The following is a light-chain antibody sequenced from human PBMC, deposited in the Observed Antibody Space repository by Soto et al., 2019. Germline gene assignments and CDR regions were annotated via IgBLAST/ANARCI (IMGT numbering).Light chain of an antibody. Sequence: EIVLTQSPGTLSLSPGERATLSCRASQSVSSRYSAWYQQKPGQAPRLLIYGASTRATGIPDRFSGSGSETDLTLTISRLEPEDFAVYYCQHYGSSPRTFGQGTKVDIK. CDR1: QSVSSRY. V-gene: IGKV3-20*01. CDR2: GAS. J-gene: IGKJ1*01. CDR3: QHYGSSPRT.